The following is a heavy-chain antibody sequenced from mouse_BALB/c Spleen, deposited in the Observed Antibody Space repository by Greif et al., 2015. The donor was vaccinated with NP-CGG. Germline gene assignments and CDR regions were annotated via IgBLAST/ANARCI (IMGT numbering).Heavy chain of an antibody. CDR2: IYPGNINT. V-gene: IGHV1S56*01. CDR1: GYTFTSYY. Sequence: QVHVKQSGPELVKPGASVRISCKASGYTFTSYYIHWMKQRPGQGLEWIGWIYPGNINTNYNENFKGRATLTADKSSSTAYMQLSSLPSEDSAVYFCARRGAPRAAAWFAYWGQGTLVTVSA. D-gene: IGHD3-1*01. J-gene: IGHJ3*01. CDR3: ARRGAPRAAAWFAY.